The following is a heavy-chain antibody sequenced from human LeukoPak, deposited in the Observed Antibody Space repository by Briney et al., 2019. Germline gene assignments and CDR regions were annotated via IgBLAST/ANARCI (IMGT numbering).Heavy chain of an antibody. CDR1: GGSISSYY. Sequence: PSETLSITCTVSGGSISSYYWSWIRQPPGKGLEWIGYIYYSGSTNYNPSLKSRVTISVDTSKNQFSLKLSSVTAADTAVYYCARDIAADYWGQGTLVTVSS. V-gene: IGHV4-59*01. J-gene: IGHJ4*02. CDR2: IYYSGST. D-gene: IGHD6-13*01. CDR3: ARDIAADY.